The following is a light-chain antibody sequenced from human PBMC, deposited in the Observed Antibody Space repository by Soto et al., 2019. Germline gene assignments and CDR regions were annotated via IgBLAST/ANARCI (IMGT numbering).Light chain of an antibody. J-gene: IGKJ5*01. CDR2: GAS. CDR1: QSVSSN. CDR3: QQYNNWQIT. Sequence: EIVMTQSPATLSVSPGERATLSCRASQSVSSNLAWYQQKPGQAPRLLIYGASTRATGIPARFSGSGSGTEFTLTISSLQSEDFAVYYRQQYNNWQITFGQGTRLEIK. V-gene: IGKV3-15*01.